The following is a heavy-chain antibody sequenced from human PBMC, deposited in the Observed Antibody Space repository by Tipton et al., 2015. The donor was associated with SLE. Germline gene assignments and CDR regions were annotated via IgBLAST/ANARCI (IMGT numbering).Heavy chain of an antibody. J-gene: IGHJ2*01. CDR2: IYYSGIT. D-gene: IGHD5-12*01. Sequence: TLSLTCTVSGDSISNSPYYWGWIRQPPGKGLQWIGNIYYSGITHYNPSLKSRFTTSVDTSKNQFSLKLSSVTAADTAVYYCARRRGGYAGFDLWGRGTLVTVSS. CDR3: ARRRGGYAGFDL. CDR1: GDSISNSPYY. V-gene: IGHV4-39*07.